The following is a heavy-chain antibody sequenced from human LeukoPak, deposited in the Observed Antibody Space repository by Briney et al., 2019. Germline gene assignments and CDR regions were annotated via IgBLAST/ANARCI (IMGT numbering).Heavy chain of an antibody. D-gene: IGHD4/OR15-4a*01. CDR1: GFTFSSYG. V-gene: IGHV3-23*01. Sequence: GGSLRLSCAASGFTFSSYGMHWVRQAPGKGLEWVSAISGSGGSTYYADSVKGRFTISRDNSKNTLYLQMNSLRAEDTAVYYCAKDSGTVPTVYWGQGTLVTVSS. CDR3: AKDSGTVPTVY. CDR2: ISGSGGST. J-gene: IGHJ4*02.